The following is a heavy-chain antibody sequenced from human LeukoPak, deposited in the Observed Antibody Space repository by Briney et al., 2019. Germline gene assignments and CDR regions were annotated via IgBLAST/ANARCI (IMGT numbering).Heavy chain of an antibody. CDR3: ARASPPGYPKPEFDY. D-gene: IGHD5-12*01. CDR1: GGSISSDRYD. J-gene: IGHJ4*02. Sequence: SENLSLNCTGAGGSISSDRYDWSWIRKPAGKGLEWIGYIYYSGSTNYNPSLKSRVTISVDTSKNQFSLKLSSVTAADTAVYYCARASPPGYPKPEFDYWGQGTLVTVSS. V-gene: IGHV4-61*10. CDR2: IYYSGST.